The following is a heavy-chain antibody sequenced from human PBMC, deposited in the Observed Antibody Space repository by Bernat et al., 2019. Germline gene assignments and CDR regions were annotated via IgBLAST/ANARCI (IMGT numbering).Heavy chain of an antibody. CDR2: INHSGGT. CDR1: TGSFNGYF. Sequence: QVQLQQWGAGLLKPSETLSLTCAVYTGSFNGYFWSWIRQPPGKGLEWIGEINHSGGTNYSPSLKSRLTLSVDTSRNQFSLRLRSVIAADTAMYFCARGRRDYGGTGTTFDLWGQGTLVTVSS. D-gene: IGHD1/OR15-1a*01. V-gene: IGHV4-34*02. J-gene: IGHJ4*02. CDR3: ARGRRDYGGTGTTFDL.